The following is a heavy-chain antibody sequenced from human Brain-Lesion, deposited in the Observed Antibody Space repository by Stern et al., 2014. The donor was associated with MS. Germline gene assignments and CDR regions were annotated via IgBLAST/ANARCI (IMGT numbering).Heavy chain of an antibody. CDR3: ATYYYDSTGYNDF. CDR1: GYTFTGYY. D-gene: IGHD3-22*01. CDR2: INPKSGGT. Sequence: QLVQSGAEVKKPGASVKVSCQASGYTFTGYYMHWVRQAPGQGLEWMGWINPKSGGTNYAQKFQGWVTMTRDTSINTAYMELSRLRSDDTAVYYCATYYYDSTGYNDFWGQGTLVTVSS. V-gene: IGHV1-2*04. J-gene: IGHJ4*02.